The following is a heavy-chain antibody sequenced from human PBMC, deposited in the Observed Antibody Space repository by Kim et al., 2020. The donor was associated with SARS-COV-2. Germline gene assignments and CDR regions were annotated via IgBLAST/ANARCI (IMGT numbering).Heavy chain of an antibody. J-gene: IGHJ4*02. V-gene: IGHV5-51*01. CDR1: GYTFTSYC. CDR3: GRRNYGSGSYSFDY. D-gene: IGHD3-10*01. CDR2: IFPGDSDT. Sequence: GESLKISCKASGYTFTSYCIGWVRQMPGKRLESMGIIFPGDSDTRYSPSIQGQVTISVDKSINTAFLQWNSLEATDTAMYYCGRRNYGSGSYSFDYWGQG.